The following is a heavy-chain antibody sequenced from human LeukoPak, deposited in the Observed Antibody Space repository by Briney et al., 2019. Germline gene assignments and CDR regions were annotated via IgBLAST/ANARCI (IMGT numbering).Heavy chain of an antibody. Sequence: SETLSLTCTVSGGSISSYYWSWIRQPAGKGLEWIGRIYTSGSTNYNPSLKSRVTMSVDTSKNQFSLKLSSVTAADTAVYYCARAVGDSSDYKDYFAYWGQGTLVTVSS. J-gene: IGHJ4*02. CDR2: IYTSGST. CDR1: GGSISSYY. V-gene: IGHV4-4*07. CDR3: ARAVGDSSDYKDYFAY. D-gene: IGHD3-22*01.